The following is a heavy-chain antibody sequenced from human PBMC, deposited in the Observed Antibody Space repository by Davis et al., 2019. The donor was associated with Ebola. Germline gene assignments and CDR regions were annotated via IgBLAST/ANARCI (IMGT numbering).Heavy chain of an antibody. Sequence: PSETLSLTCAVYGVSFSGYYWSWICQPPGKGLEWIGEIHPSGSTNYNPSLWSRVTVSVDTSKNQFSLKLSSVTAADTAVYYCARGGYGGNLRYYFDYWGQGTLVTVSS. CDR1: GVSFSGYY. CDR2: IHPSGST. J-gene: IGHJ4*02. D-gene: IGHD4-23*01. V-gene: IGHV4-34*01. CDR3: ARGGYGGNLRYYFDY.